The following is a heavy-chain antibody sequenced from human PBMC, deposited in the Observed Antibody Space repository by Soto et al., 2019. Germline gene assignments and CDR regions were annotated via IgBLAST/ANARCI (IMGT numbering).Heavy chain of an antibody. D-gene: IGHD5-12*01. CDR2: IYWDDDK. Sequence: QITLKESGPTLVKPTQTLTLTCTFSGFSLSTSGVGVGWIRQPPGKALEWLALIYWDDDKRYSPSLKSRLTITKDTSKNHVVLTMTNMDAVDTATYYCAHVYGGYDNFDYWGQGTLVTVSS. V-gene: IGHV2-5*02. CDR3: AHVYGGYDNFDY. CDR1: GFSLSTSGVG. J-gene: IGHJ4*02.